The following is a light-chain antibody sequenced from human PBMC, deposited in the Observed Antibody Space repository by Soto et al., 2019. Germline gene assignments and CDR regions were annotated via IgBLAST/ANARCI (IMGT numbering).Light chain of an antibody. V-gene: IGKV1-5*03. Sequence: DIQITQSPSTLSASVGDRVTITCRSSQSISSWLAWYQQKPGKAPKLLIYKASSLESGVPSRFSGSGSGTELTLTISSLQPDDFATYYCQQYNSYSWTFGQGTKVDIX. CDR3: QQYNSYSWT. CDR2: KAS. J-gene: IGKJ1*01. CDR1: QSISSW.